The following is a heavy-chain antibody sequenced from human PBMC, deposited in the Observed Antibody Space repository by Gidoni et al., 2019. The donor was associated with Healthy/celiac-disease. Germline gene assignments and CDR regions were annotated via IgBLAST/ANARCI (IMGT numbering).Heavy chain of an antibody. CDR3: ASVGGGGNSWPHMDV. CDR2: VNPNRGGT. CDR1: GYDFTGHY. J-gene: IGHJ6*03. D-gene: IGHD6-13*01. Sequence: QVQLVQSGAEVKKPGAAGKLSCKPCGYDFTGHYMHWVRQDSGQGCEWMGWVNPNRGGTTYAQKFQGRVTRTRDTSISTAYMELSRLRSDVTAVYYCASVGGGGNSWPHMDVWGKGTTVTVSS. V-gene: IGHV1-2*02.